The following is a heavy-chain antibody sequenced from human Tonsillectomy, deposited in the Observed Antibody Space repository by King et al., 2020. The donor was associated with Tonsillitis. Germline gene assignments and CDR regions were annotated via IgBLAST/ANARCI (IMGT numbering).Heavy chain of an antibody. V-gene: IGHV3-33*06. J-gene: IGHJ4*02. CDR3: AKHPALGGIDY. D-gene: IGHD3-16*01. Sequence: VQLVESGGGVVQPGRSLRLSCTASGFTFSNYGLHWVRQAPGKGLQWVAVIWHDGSDQYYADSVKGRFTISRDNSKNTMYLQMSSLRAEDTAVYYCAKHPALGGIDYWGQGALVTVSS. CDR2: IWHDGSDQ. CDR1: GFTFSNYG.